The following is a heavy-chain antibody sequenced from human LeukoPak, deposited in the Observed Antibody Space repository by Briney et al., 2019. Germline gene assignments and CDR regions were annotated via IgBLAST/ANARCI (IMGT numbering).Heavy chain of an antibody. V-gene: IGHV1-69*04. CDR2: IIPILGIA. CDR3: ARDSGGSSGYPIPLDY. CDR1: GGTFSSYA. Sequence: SVKVSCKASGGTFSSYAISWVRQAPGQGLEWMGRIIPILGIANYAQKFQGRVTITADKSTSTVYMELSSLRSEDTAVYYCARDSGGSSGYPIPLDYWGQGTLVTVSS. J-gene: IGHJ4*02. D-gene: IGHD3-22*01.